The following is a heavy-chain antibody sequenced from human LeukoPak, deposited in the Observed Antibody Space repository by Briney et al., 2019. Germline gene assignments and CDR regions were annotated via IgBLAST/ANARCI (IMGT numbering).Heavy chain of an antibody. Sequence: GASVKVSCKASGGTFIIYAISWVRQAPGQGLEWMGRIIPILGIASYAQKFQGRVTITADKSTSTAYMELSSLRSEDTAVYYCARVDKWKTIPVDYWGQGTLVTVSS. J-gene: IGHJ4*02. CDR1: GGTFIIYA. CDR2: IIPILGIA. V-gene: IGHV1-69*04. D-gene: IGHD1-20*01. CDR3: ARVDKWKTIPVDY.